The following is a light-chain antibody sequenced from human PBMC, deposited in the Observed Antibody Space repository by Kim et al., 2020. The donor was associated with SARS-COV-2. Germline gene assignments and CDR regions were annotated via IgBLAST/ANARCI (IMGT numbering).Light chain of an antibody. CDR2: WAS. V-gene: IGKV4-1*01. Sequence: DIVMTQSPDSLAVSLGERATINCKSSQSVLYSSNNKNYLAWYQQKPGQPPKLLIYWASTRESGVHDRFSGSGSGTDFTFTISSLQAEDVAVYYCQQYYSTPYTFGQGTKLEI. CDR1: QSVLYSSNNKNY. J-gene: IGKJ2*01. CDR3: QQYYSTPYT.